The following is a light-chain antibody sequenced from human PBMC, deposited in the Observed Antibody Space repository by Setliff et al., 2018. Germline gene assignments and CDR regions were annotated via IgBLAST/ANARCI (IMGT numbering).Light chain of an antibody. J-gene: IGLJ1*01. CDR3: SSYAGSNNYV. CDR2: EVS. V-gene: IGLV2-8*01. Sequence: QSALIQPPSASGSPGQSVTISCTGTSSDVGGYNYVSWYQQHPGKAPKLMIYEVSKRPSGVPDRFSGSKSGNTASLTVSGLQAEDEADYYCSSYAGSNNYVFGTGTKGTVL. CDR1: SSDVGGYNY.